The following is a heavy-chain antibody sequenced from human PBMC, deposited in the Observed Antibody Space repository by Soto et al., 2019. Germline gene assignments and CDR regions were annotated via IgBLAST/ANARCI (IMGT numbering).Heavy chain of an antibody. Sequence: QVQLVQSGAEVKKPGASVKVSCKASGYTFTSYGISWVRQAPGQGLEWMGWISAYNGNTNYAQKLQGRVTMTTDTPTSTAYMELRSLRSDDTAVYYCAGVPITFGVVIVIESWYFDLWGRGTLVTVSS. D-gene: IGHD3-16*02. CDR3: AGVPITFGVVIVIESWYFDL. V-gene: IGHV1-18*04. CDR1: GYTFTSYG. CDR2: ISAYNGNT. J-gene: IGHJ2*01.